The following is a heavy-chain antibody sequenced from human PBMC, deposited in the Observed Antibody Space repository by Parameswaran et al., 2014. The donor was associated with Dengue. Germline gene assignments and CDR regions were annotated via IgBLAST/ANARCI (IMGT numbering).Heavy chain of an antibody. CDR3: ARSVPYGNSGYNEY. Sequence: SETLSLTCTVSGGSISSYYWSWIRQPPGKGLEWIGYIYYSGRTNYNPSLKSRVTILVDTSKNQFSLNLSSVTAADTAVYYCARSVPYGNSGYNEYWSQGTLVTVSS. D-gene: IGHD3-22*01. CDR1: GGSISSYY. V-gene: IGHV4-59*13. J-gene: IGHJ4*02. CDR2: IYYSGRT.